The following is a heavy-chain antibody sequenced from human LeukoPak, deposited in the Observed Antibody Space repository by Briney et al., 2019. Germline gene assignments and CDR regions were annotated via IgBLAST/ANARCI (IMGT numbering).Heavy chain of an antibody. Sequence: SVKVSCKASGGTFSSYAICWVRQAPGQGLERMGGIIPIFGTANYAQKFQGRVTITADESTSTAYMELSSLRSEDTAVYYCARDSSGYYTAYYFDYWGQGTLVTVSS. CDR1: GGTFSSYA. CDR3: ARDSSGYYTAYYFDY. J-gene: IGHJ4*02. V-gene: IGHV1-69*13. D-gene: IGHD3-22*01. CDR2: IIPIFGTA.